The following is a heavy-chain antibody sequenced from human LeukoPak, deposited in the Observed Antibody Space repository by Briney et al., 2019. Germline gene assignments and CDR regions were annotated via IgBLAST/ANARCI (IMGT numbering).Heavy chain of an antibody. CDR3: ATALYSSGWYYFDY. Sequence: PSETLSLTCTVSAGSISSYYWSWIRQPAGKGLEWIGRIYTSGSTNYNPSLKSRVTMSVDTSKNQFSLKLSSVTAADTAVYYCATALYSSGWYYFDYWGQGTLVTVSS. V-gene: IGHV4-4*07. J-gene: IGHJ4*02. CDR2: IYTSGST. D-gene: IGHD6-19*01. CDR1: AGSISSYY.